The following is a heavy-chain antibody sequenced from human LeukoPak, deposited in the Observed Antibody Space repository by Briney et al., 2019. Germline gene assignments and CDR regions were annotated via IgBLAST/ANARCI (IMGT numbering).Heavy chain of an antibody. Sequence: KPSETLSLTCTVSGGSISSSSYYWGWVRQPPGKGLEWIGSMYYSGNTYYNPSLKSRVTISVDTSKNQFSLKVSSVTAADTAVYYCARRSMAGAGSFDYWGQGTLVTVSS. CDR2: MYYSGNT. D-gene: IGHD6-13*01. J-gene: IGHJ4*02. CDR3: ARRSMAGAGSFDY. CDR1: GGSISSSSYY. V-gene: IGHV4-39*01.